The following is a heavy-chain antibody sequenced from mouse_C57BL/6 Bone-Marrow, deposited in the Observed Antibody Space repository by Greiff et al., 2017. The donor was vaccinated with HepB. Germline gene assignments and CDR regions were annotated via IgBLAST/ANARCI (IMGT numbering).Heavy chain of an antibody. Sequence: QVQLQQPGAELVKPGASVKLSCKASGYTFTSYWMHWVKQRPGQGLEWIGMIHPNSGSTNYNEKFKSKATLTVDKSSSTAYMQRSSLTSEDSAVYYCAIPITTKAMDYWGQGTSVTVSS. D-gene: IGHD1-2*01. J-gene: IGHJ4*01. CDR2: IHPNSGST. V-gene: IGHV1-64*01. CDR3: AIPITTKAMDY. CDR1: GYTFTSYW.